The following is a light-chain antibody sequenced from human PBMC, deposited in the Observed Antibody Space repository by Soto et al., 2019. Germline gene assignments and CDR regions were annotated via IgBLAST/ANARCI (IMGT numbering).Light chain of an antibody. CDR3: KSYAGSNTDV. CDR1: KNDIGVYDF. CDR2: EVV. J-gene: IGLJ1*01. Sequence: QSVLTQPTSASGSPGQSVTISCTGTKNDIGVYDFVSWYQHHPGKAPRLIIYEVVQRPSGVPDRFSGSKSGNTASLTVSGLQAADEADYFCKSYAGSNTDVFGSGTKLTVL. V-gene: IGLV2-8*01.